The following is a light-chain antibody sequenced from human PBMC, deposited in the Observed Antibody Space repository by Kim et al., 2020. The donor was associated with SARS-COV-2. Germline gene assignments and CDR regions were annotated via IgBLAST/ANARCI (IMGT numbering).Light chain of an antibody. V-gene: IGKV3-20*01. CDR2: GAS. CDR1: QSVSRNY. CDR3: QHYSPPYT. Sequence: SLSPGERATLSCRASQSVSRNYLAWYQQKPGQAPRLLIYGASSRATGIPDRFSGSGSGTDFTLTISRLEAEDFAVYYCQHYSPPYTFGQGTKLEI. J-gene: IGKJ2*01.